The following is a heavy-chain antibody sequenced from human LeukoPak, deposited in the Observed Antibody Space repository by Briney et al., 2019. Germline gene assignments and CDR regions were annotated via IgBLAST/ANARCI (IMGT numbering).Heavy chain of an antibody. Sequence: PSETLSLTCTVSGDSITSYYWSWVRQPAGKGLEWIGRIYISENNNYNPSLKSRVTMSLDTSKNQFSLKLSSVTAADTAIYYCARESVAIGRRWFDPWGQGTLVTVSS. CDR1: GDSITSYY. V-gene: IGHV4-4*07. D-gene: IGHD2-15*01. CDR2: IYISENN. J-gene: IGHJ5*02. CDR3: ARESVAIGRRWFDP.